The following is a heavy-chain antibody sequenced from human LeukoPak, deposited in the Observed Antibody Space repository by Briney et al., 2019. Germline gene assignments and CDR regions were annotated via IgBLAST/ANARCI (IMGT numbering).Heavy chain of an antibody. CDR2: IIPIFGTA. J-gene: IGHJ3*02. V-gene: IGHV1-69*06. CDR1: GGTFSSYA. CDR3: ASSPPDAFDI. Sequence: GASVKVSCKASGGTFSSYAISWVRQAPGQGLEWMGGIIPIFGTANYAQKFQGRVTITADKSTSTAYMELSSLRSEDTAVYYCASSPPDAFDIWGQGTMVTVSS.